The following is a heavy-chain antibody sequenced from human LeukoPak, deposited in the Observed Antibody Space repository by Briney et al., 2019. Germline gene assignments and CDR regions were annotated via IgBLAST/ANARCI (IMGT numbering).Heavy chain of an antibody. CDR3: ASEKRGYCSSTSCAWGLGY. Sequence: ASVKVSCKASGYTFTGYYMHWVRQAPGQGLEWMGWINPNSGGTNYAQKFQGRVTMTRDTSISTAYMELSRLRSDDTAVYYCASEKRGYCSSTSCAWGLGYWGQGTLVTVSS. CDR1: GYTFTGYY. D-gene: IGHD2-2*01. CDR2: INPNSGGT. V-gene: IGHV1-2*02. J-gene: IGHJ4*02.